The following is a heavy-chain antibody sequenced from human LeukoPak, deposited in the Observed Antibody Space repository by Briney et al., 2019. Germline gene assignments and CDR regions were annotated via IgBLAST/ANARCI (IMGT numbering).Heavy chain of an antibody. V-gene: IGHV4-30-2*01. Sequence: PSQTLSLTRAVSGGSISSGGYSWSWIRQPPGKGLEWIGYIYHSGSTYYNPSLKSRVTISVDRSKNQFSLKLSSVTAADTAVYYCARSPRYCSGGSCYSEDAFDIWGQGTMVTVSS. CDR1: GGSISSGGYS. CDR2: IYHSGST. J-gene: IGHJ3*02. D-gene: IGHD2-15*01. CDR3: ARSPRYCSGGSCYSEDAFDI.